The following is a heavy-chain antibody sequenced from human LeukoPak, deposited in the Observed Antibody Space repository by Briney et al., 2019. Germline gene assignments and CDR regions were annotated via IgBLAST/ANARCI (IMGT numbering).Heavy chain of an antibody. CDR1: GFTVSSIH. J-gene: IGHJ4*02. CDR3: AKNPGGYGSESPGNN. CDR2: TYTGGNS. Sequence: GGSLRLSCAASGFTVSSIHMVWVRQAPGKGLEWVSVTYTGGNSYYADSVKGRFTISRDNSKNTLYLQMNSLRAEDTAVYYCAKNPGGYGSESPGNNWGQGTLVTVSS. V-gene: IGHV3-53*01. D-gene: IGHD3-10*01.